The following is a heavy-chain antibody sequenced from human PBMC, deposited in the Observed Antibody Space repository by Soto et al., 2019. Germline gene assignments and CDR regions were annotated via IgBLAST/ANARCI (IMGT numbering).Heavy chain of an antibody. CDR1: GFTFSSYA. D-gene: IGHD4-17*01. V-gene: IGHV3-23*01. CDR3: AKCLLNYGDYVYFDY. Sequence: EVQLLESGGGLVQPGGSLRLSCAASGFTFSSYAMRWVRQAPGKGLEWVSAISGSGGSTYYADSVKGRFTISRDNSKNTRYLQKNSLRAEDTAVYYCAKCLLNYGDYVYFDYWGQGTLVTVSS. J-gene: IGHJ4*02. CDR2: ISGSGGST.